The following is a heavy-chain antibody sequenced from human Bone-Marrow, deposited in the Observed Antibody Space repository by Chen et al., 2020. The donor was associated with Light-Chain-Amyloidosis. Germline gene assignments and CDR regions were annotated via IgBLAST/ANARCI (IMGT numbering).Heavy chain of an antibody. D-gene: IGHD2-15*01. J-gene: IGHJ3*02. CDR2: DIPILDTP. CDR1: GGTFSSFP. V-gene: IGHV1-69*01. CDR3: ARVPRVLAAHALDI. Sequence: QVQLVQSGAEVKKPGSSVKVSCRTSGGTFSSFPIIWVRQAPGQGLEWVGGDIPILDTPTYAQKFQGRVTITADDSTSTAYMELRSLTSEDTAVYFCARVPRVLAAHALDIWGQGTIVSVSS.